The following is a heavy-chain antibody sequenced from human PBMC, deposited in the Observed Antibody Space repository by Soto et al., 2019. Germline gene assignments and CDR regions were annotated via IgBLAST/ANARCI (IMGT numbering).Heavy chain of an antibody. J-gene: IGHJ3*02. V-gene: IGHV6-1*01. CDR1: GDSVSSNSAA. CDR3: ARAYCSGGSCSPVDAFDI. CDR2: TYYRSKWYN. D-gene: IGHD2-15*01. Sequence: SQTLSLTCAISGDSVSSNSAAWNWIRQSPSRGLEWLGRTYYRSKWYNDYAVSVKSPITINPNTSKNQFSLQLNSVTPEDPAVYYCARAYCSGGSCSPVDAFDIWGQGARVAVSS.